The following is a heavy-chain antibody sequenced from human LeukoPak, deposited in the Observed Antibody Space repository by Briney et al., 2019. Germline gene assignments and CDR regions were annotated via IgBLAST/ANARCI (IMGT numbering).Heavy chain of an antibody. CDR2: IYYSGST. V-gene: IGHV4-39*01. CDR3: ASYLRGSYFDY. D-gene: IGHD3-16*01. J-gene: IGHJ4*02. CDR1: GGSISSSDYY. Sequence: SETLSLTCIVSGGSISSSDYYWGWIRQPPGKGLEWIAAIYYSGSTYYSPSLKSRVTISVDTFKNQFSLRLTSVTAADTAVYYCASYLRGSYFDYWGQGTLVTVSS.